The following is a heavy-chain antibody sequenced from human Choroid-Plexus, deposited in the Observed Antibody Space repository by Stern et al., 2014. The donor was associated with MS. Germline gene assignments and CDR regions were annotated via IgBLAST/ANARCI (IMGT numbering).Heavy chain of an antibody. V-gene: IGHV3-30*18. Sequence: QLVQSGGGVVQPGRPLRLSCVASGFTLGSCALHWVRQAPGKGLEWVAGVSYDGSNKYYADSVKGRFTISRDNSQNTLYMQMSSLRPEDTAVYYCAKDRQYLTYFFDRWGQGSLVTVSS. CDR2: VSYDGSNK. J-gene: IGHJ5*02. D-gene: IGHD2/OR15-2a*01. CDR1: GFTLGSCA. CDR3: AKDRQYLTYFFDR.